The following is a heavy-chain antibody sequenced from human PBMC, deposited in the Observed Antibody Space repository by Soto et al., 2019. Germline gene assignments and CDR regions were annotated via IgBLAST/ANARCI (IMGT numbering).Heavy chain of an antibody. CDR2: MNPNTGNT. V-gene: IGHV1-8*01. Sequence: QVQLVQSGAEVKRPGASVKVSCKASGYTFTTYDINWVRQATGQGLEWMGWMNPNTGNTAYAQKFQGRVTMTWNTSISTAYMELSGLTSEDTAVYYCARGTHNYRFDPWGQGTLVTVSS. J-gene: IGHJ5*02. CDR1: GYTFTTYD. CDR3: ARGTHNYRFDP. D-gene: IGHD1-1*01.